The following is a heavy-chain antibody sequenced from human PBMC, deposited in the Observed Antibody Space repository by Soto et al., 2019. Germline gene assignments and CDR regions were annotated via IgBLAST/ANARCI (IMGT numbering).Heavy chain of an antibody. D-gene: IGHD4-17*01. CDR2: INPSGGST. Sequence: ASVKVSCKASGYTFTSYYMHWVRQAPGQGLEWMGIINPSGGSTSYAQKFQGRVTMTRDTSISTAYMELSRLRSDDTAVYYCARDLLRGHDYGDYVGGMDVWGQGTTVTVSS. CDR1: GYTFTSYY. J-gene: IGHJ6*02. V-gene: IGHV1-46*01. CDR3: ARDLLRGHDYGDYVGGMDV.